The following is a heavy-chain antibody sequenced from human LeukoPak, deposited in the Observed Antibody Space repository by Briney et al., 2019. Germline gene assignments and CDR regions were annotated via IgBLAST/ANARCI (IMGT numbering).Heavy chain of an antibody. CDR2: ISAYNGNT. CDR3: ARDTYCSGGSCYQQSYYYGMDV. J-gene: IGHJ6*04. Sequence: GASVKVSCKASGYTFTSYGISWVRQAPGQGLEWMGWISAYNGNTNYAQKLQGRVTMTTDTSTGTAYMELRSLRSDDTAVYYCARDTYCSGGSCYQQSYYYGMDVWGKGTTVTVSS. D-gene: IGHD2-15*01. V-gene: IGHV1-18*04. CDR1: GYTFTSYG.